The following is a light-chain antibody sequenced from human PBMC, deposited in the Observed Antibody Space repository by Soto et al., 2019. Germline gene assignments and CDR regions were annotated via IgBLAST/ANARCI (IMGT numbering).Light chain of an antibody. V-gene: IGKV3-20*01. Sequence: ENVLTQSPGTLSLSPGDRATLSCRASQSVSSSYLAWYQQKPGQAPRLLICGASIRATGIPDRFSGSGSGTDFTLTISRLEPEDFAVYYCQQYGSSPRGTFGQGTKVEIK. CDR2: GAS. J-gene: IGKJ1*01. CDR1: QSVSSSY. CDR3: QQYGSSPRGT.